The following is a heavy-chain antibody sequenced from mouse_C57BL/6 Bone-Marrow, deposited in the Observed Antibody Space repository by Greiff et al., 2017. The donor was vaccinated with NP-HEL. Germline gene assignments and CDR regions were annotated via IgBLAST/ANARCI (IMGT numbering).Heavy chain of an antibody. Sequence: EVHLVESGPELVKPGASVKISCKASGYSFTGYYMNWVKQSPEKSLEWIGEINPSTGGTTYNQKFKAKATLTVDKSSSTAYMQLKSLTSEDSAVYYCARGGLGAWFAYWGQGTLVTVSA. CDR3: ARGGLGAWFAY. V-gene: IGHV1-42*01. D-gene: IGHD2-4*01. J-gene: IGHJ3*01. CDR1: GYSFTGYY. CDR2: INPSTGGT.